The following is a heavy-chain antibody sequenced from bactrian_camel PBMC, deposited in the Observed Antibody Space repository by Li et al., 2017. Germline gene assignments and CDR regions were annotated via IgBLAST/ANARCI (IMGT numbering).Heavy chain of an antibody. CDR2: IYSDGSKT. J-gene: IGHJ6*01. D-gene: IGHD6*01. CDR3: ATSLTSSLYGGSWSPSPAFGY. Sequence: HVQLVESGGGLVQPGGSLRLSCAASGFTFSTYGMSWVRQAPGKGLEWVSGIYSDGSKTLYADSVKCRFAISRDNVKNTLYLQMNSLRSEDTALYYCATSLTSSLYGGSWSPSPAFGYWGQGTQVTVS. CDR1: GFTFSTYG. V-gene: IGHV3-2*01.